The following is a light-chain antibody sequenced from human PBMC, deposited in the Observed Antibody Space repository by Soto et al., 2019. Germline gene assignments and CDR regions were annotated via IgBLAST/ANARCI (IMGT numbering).Light chain of an antibody. CDR2: DAS. CDR1: QSVSSY. V-gene: IGKV3-11*01. J-gene: IGKJ4*01. Sequence: EIVLTQSPATLSLSPGERATLSCRASQSVSSYLAWYQQKGGQAPRLLIYDASSRAPGIPARFSGSGSGTDFTLTISSLEPEDFAVYYCQQRSVWPTFGGGTKV. CDR3: QQRSVWPT.